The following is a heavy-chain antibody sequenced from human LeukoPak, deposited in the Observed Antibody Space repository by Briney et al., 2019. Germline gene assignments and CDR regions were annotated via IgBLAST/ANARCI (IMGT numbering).Heavy chain of an antibody. CDR3: ARIGGYSYGIDAFDI. D-gene: IGHD5-18*01. CDR1: GFSLSTSGMR. V-gene: IGHV2-70*04. CDR2: IDWDDDK. J-gene: IGHJ3*02. Sequence: SGPALVKPTQTLTLTCTFPGFSLSTSGMRVSWIRQPPGKALEWLARIDWDDDKFYSTSLKTRLTISKDTSKNQVVLTMTNMDPVDTATYYCARIGGYSYGIDAFDIWGQGTMVTVSS.